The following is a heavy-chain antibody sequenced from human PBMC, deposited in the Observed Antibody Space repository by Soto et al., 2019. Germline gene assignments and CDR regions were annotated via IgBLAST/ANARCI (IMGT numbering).Heavy chain of an antibody. CDR3: ARGPGPPDF. CDR2: IYDNGRT. Sequence: WTWIRQPPGKGLEWIGSIYDNGRTNDNPSLKSRVDISSYTSKNQFSLKLRTVTAADTAVYYCARGPGPPDFWGRGTLVTVSS. V-gene: IGHV4-59*01. J-gene: IGHJ4*02.